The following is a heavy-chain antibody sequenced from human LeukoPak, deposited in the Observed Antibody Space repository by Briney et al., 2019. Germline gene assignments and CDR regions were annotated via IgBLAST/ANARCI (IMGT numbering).Heavy chain of an antibody. CDR1: GFTVKNNY. Sequence: PGGSLRLSCGASGFTVKNNYMNWVRQAPGKALEWVSGIYGDGSTYYADFVKGRFNISRDSSKSTLYLQMNSLRAEDTAVYYCAIGSYCSGGSCYPLFDYWGRGTLVTVSS. V-gene: IGHV3-53*01. CDR3: AIGSYCSGGSCYPLFDY. D-gene: IGHD2-15*01. J-gene: IGHJ4*02. CDR2: IYGDGST.